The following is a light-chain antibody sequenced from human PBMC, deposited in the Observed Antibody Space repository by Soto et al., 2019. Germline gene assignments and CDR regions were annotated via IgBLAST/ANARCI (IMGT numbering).Light chain of an antibody. CDR2: GAS. J-gene: IGKJ4*01. V-gene: IGKV3-15*01. CDR1: QSVSDD. CDR3: HQYNNWPQT. Sequence: MVLTQSPAALSVSPGERVSLSCRASQSVSDDLAWYQQKPGKAPRLVIHGASTRATDFPARFSGSGSGTEFTLTISSLQSEDFGVYFCHQYNNWPQTFGGGTKVDIK.